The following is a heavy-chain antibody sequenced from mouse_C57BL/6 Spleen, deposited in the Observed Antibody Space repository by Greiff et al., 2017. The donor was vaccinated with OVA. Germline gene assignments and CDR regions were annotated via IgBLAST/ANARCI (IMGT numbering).Heavy chain of an antibody. CDR3: ARDFALGRGFAY. CDR1: GYSITSGYY. CDR2: ISYDGSN. J-gene: IGHJ3*01. D-gene: IGHD4-1*01. Sequence: EVQLQQSGPGLVKPSQSLSLTCSVTGYSITSGYYWNWIRQFPGNKLEWMGYISYDGSNNYNPSLKNRISITRDTSKNQFFLKLNSVTTEDTATYYCARDFALGRGFAYWGQGTLVTVSA. V-gene: IGHV3-6*01.